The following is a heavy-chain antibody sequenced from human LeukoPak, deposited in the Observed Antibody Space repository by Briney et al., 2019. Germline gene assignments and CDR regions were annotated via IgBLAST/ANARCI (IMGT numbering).Heavy chain of an antibody. D-gene: IGHD2-2*02. V-gene: IGHV1-8*01. Sequence: GASVKVSCKASGYTFTSYDINWVRQATGQGLEWMGWMNPNSGNTGYAQKFQGRVTMTKNTSISTAYMELSSLRSEDTAVYYCARSVVVPAAIRGKLHIRKGFDYWGQGTLVTVSS. J-gene: IGHJ4*02. CDR2: MNPNSGNT. CDR1: GYTFTSYD. CDR3: ARSVVVPAAIRGKLHIRKGFDY.